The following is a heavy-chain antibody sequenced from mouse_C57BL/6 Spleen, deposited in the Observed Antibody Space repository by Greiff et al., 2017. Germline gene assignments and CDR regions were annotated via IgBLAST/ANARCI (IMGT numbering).Heavy chain of an antibody. CDR1: GYTFTDYY. D-gene: IGHD2-4*01. J-gene: IGHJ4*01. Sequence: VQLQQSGPELVKPGASVKISCKASGYTFTDYYMNWVKQSPGKSLEWIGEINPNNGGTSYNQKFKGKATLTVDKSSSTAYMELRSLTSEDSAVYYCAREGGLRRSYAMDYWGQGTSVTVSS. CDR2: INPNNGGT. V-gene: IGHV1-26*01. CDR3: AREGGLRRSYAMDY.